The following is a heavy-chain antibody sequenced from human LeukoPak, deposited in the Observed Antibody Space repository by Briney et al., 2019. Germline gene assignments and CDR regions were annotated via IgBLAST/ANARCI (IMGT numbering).Heavy chain of an antibody. CDR1: GGTFSSYA. Sequence: SVKVSCKASGGTFSSYAISWVRQAPGQGLEWMGRIIPIFGTANYAQKFQGRVTITTDESTSTAYMELSSLRSEDTAVYYCGRGHVDTAMVTRPYYFDYWGQGTLVTVSS. J-gene: IGHJ4*02. CDR2: IIPIFGTA. D-gene: IGHD5-18*01. V-gene: IGHV1-69*05. CDR3: GRGHVDTAMVTRPYYFDY.